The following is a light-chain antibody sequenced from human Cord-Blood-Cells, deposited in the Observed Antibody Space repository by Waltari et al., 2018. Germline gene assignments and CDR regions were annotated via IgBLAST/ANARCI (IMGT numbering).Light chain of an antibody. J-gene: IGKJ4*01. CDR2: DAS. Sequence: DIQMTHSPSSLSASVGDRVTITCQASQDISNYLNWYQQKPGKAPKLQIYDASNLETGVPSRFSGSGSGTDFTFTISSLQPEDIATYYCQQYDNLLTFGGGTKVEIK. CDR3: QQYDNLLT. CDR1: QDISNY. V-gene: IGKV1-33*01.